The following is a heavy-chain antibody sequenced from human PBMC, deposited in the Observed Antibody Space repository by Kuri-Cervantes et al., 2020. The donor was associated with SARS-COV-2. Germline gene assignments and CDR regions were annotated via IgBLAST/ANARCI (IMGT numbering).Heavy chain of an antibody. V-gene: IGHV3-30-3*01. D-gene: IGHD3-3*01. J-gene: IGHJ6*02. CDR3: ARDQQYHDFWSGLTNYYYYGMDV. Sequence: LSLTCAASGFTFSNYAMHWVRQAPGKGLEWVAVISYDGSNKYYADSVKGRFTISRDNSKNTVYLQMNSLRAEDTAVYYCARDQQYHDFWSGLTNYYYYGMDVWGQGTTVTVSS. CDR1: GFTFSNYA. CDR2: ISYDGSNK.